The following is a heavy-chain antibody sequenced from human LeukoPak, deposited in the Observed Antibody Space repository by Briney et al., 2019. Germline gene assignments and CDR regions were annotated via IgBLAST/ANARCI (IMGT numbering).Heavy chain of an antibody. D-gene: IGHD3-22*01. Sequence: ASVKVSCKASGYTFTTYGISWVRQAPGQGLEWMGWISAYNGNTNYAQKFQGRATMTTDTSTRTAYMELRSLRSDDTAMYYCARAHGYDSSGYSEAYFDYWGQGTLVIVSS. J-gene: IGHJ4*02. CDR3: ARAHGYDSSGYSEAYFDY. CDR2: ISAYNGNT. V-gene: IGHV1-18*01. CDR1: GYTFTTYG.